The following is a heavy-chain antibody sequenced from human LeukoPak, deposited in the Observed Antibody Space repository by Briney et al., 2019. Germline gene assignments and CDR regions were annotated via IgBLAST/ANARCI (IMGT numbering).Heavy chain of an antibody. CDR3: ARVGYDILTGYYRYGMDV. J-gene: IGHJ6*04. D-gene: IGHD3-9*01. Sequence: GASVKVSCKASGYTFTSYGISWVRQAPGQGLEWMGWISAYNGNTNYAQKLQGRVTMTTDTSTSTAYMELRSLRSEDTAVYYCARVGYDILTGYYRYGMDVWGKGTTVTVSS. CDR2: ISAYNGNT. CDR1: GYTFTSYG. V-gene: IGHV1-18*01.